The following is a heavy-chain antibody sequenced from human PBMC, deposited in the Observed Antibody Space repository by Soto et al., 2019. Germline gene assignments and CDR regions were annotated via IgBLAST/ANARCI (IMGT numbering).Heavy chain of an antibody. CDR2: INAGNGNT. J-gene: IGHJ3*01. D-gene: IGHD3-9*01. CDR1: GYTFTRYA. CDR3: ARDRGHWFSPGALDL. Sequence: ASVKVSCKASGYTFTRYAMHWVRQAPGQRLEWMGWINAGNGNTKYSQKFQGRVTITRDTSASTAYMELSSLRSEDTAVYYCARDRGHWFSPGALDLWDQGTMVTVSS. V-gene: IGHV1-3*01.